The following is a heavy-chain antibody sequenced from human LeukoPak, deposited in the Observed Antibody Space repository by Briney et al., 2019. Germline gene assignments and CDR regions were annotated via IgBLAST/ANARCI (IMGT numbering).Heavy chain of an antibody. CDR3: AKKHSTGLDP. CDR1: GFIFSSYA. D-gene: IGHD2/OR15-2a*01. V-gene: IGHV3-23*01. Sequence: GGSLRLSCAASGFIFSSYAMSWVRQAPGKGLEWVSDISGSGGSTYYADSVKGRFTISRDNSKNTLYLQMNSLRAEDSAVYYCAKKHSTGLDPWGQGTLVTVSS. J-gene: IGHJ5*02. CDR2: ISGSGGST.